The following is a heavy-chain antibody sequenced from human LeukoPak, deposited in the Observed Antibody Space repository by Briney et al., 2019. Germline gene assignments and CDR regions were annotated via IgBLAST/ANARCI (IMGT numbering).Heavy chain of an antibody. CDR1: GGTLSSYA. Sequence: SVKVSFKASGGTLSSYAISWVRQAPGQGLEWMGRIIHIFGIANYAQKFQGRVTITADKSTSPAYMELSSLRSEDTAVYYCARDWEIVPAAIHESDYYYYSMDVWGQGTTVTVSS. D-gene: IGHD2-2*02. CDR3: ARDWEIVPAAIHESDYYYYSMDV. J-gene: IGHJ6*02. V-gene: IGHV1-69*04. CDR2: IIHIFGIA.